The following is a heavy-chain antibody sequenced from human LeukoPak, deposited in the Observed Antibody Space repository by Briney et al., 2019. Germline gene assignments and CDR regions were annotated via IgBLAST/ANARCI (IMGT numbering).Heavy chain of an antibody. V-gene: IGHV3-7*01. CDR3: ARPSSSWYSHAEYFQH. CDR2: IKQDGSEK. D-gene: IGHD6-13*01. Sequence: GGSLRLSCAASGFTFSSYWMSWVRQAPGKELEWVANIKQDGSEKYYVDSVKGRFTISRDNAKNSLYLQMNSLRAEDTAVYYCARPSSSWYSHAEYFQHWGQGTLVTVSS. J-gene: IGHJ1*01. CDR1: GFTFSSYW.